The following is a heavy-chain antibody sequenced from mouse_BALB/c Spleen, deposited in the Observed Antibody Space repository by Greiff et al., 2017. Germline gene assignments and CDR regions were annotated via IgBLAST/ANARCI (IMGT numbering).Heavy chain of an antibody. J-gene: IGHJ4*01. CDR1: GFSFSTSGMG. Sequence: QVQLKESGPGLLQPSQTLSLTCSFSGFSFSTSGMGLGWLRQPPGLGLVWLVHIWWDDDKYYNTVPKSGLTISKDTSKNQVFLKIASVYTSDTATYYCARSYYYGSSYYYAMDYWGQGTSVTVSS. CDR2: IWWDDDK. D-gene: IGHD1-1*01. V-gene: IGHV8-8*01. CDR3: ARSYYYGSSYYYAMDY.